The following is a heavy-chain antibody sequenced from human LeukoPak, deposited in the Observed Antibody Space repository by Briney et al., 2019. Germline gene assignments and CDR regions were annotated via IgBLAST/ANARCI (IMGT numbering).Heavy chain of an antibody. Sequence: GGSLRLSCTTSGFSFTSYAMNWVRQAPGKGLEWLSYISGPGTTTKYADSVKGRFTISRDNDKNSLYLQMNSLRAEDTAVYYCARARWESGYCSSTSCSHAEYFQHWGQGTLVTVSS. CDR2: ISGPGTTT. V-gene: IGHV3-48*01. CDR3: ARARWESGYCSSTSCSHAEYFQH. D-gene: IGHD2-2*01. J-gene: IGHJ1*01. CDR1: GFSFTSYA.